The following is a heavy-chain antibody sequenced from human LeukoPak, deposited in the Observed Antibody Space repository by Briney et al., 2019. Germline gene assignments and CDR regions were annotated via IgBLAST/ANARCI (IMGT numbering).Heavy chain of an antibody. Sequence: GASVKVSCKASGYTFTSYAVHWVRQAPGQRLEWMGWINAGNGNTKYSQEFQGRVTITRDTSASTAYMELSSLRSEDMAVYYCARGLQNSSGWSLDAFDIWGQGTMVTVSS. CDR1: GYTFTSYA. D-gene: IGHD6-19*01. CDR2: INAGNGNT. CDR3: ARGLQNSSGWSLDAFDI. J-gene: IGHJ3*02. V-gene: IGHV1-3*03.